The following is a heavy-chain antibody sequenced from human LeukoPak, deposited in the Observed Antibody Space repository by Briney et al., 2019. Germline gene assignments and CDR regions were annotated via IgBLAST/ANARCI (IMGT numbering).Heavy chain of an antibody. V-gene: IGHV3-48*04. CDR3: TREVPSTVEFDS. Sequence: GGSLRLSCAASGFTFSSYSMNWVRQAPGKGLEWVSYISSSSSTIYYADSVKGRFTISRDNDKNTLYLQMNSLRAEDTAVYYCTREVPSTVEFDSWGQGTLVTVSS. J-gene: IGHJ4*02. D-gene: IGHD2-2*01. CDR1: GFTFSSYS. CDR2: ISSSSSTI.